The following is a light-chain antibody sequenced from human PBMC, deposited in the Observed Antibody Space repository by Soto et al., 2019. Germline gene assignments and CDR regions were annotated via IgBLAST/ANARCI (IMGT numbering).Light chain of an antibody. V-gene: IGKV3-20*01. J-gene: IGKJ1*01. CDR1: QSVSNSY. CDR3: QQYGSSPWT. CDR2: GAS. Sequence: ETVLTQSPGTLSLSPGERATLSCRASQSVSNSYLAWYQQKPGQAPRLLIYGASSRATGIPDRFRGSGSGTDFTLTISRLGPEDFAVYYCQQYGSSPWTFGQGTKVEI.